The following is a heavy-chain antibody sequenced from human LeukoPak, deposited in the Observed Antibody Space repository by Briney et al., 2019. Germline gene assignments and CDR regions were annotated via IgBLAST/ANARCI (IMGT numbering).Heavy chain of an antibody. CDR3: ARGEMITFGGVIVISTFDI. D-gene: IGHD3-16*02. J-gene: IGHJ3*02. CDR1: GYTFTGYY. Sequence: PGASVKVSCKTSGYTFTGYYIQWVRQAPGQGLEWMGYINPTSGGTNYAQEVQGRVTMTRDTSISTAYMELSRLTSDDTAVYYCARGEMITFGGVIVISTFDIWGQGTMVTVS. CDR2: INPTSGGT. V-gene: IGHV1-2*02.